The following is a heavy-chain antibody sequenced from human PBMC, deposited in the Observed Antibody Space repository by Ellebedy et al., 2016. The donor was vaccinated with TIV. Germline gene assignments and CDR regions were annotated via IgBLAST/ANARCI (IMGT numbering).Heavy chain of an antibody. J-gene: IGHJ6*02. CDR1: GGSVSRSNYS. Sequence: SETLSLXCTVSGGSVSRSNYSWAWIRQRPGKGPERIGNIYHTGPTFYNPSLKSRVTIFVDMSKNQFSLKLSSVTAANTAVYYCARYRSGIVVVPAHYGMDVWGQGTTVTVSS. D-gene: IGHD2-2*01. CDR2: IYHTGPT. V-gene: IGHV4-39*01. CDR3: ARYRSGIVVVPAHYGMDV.